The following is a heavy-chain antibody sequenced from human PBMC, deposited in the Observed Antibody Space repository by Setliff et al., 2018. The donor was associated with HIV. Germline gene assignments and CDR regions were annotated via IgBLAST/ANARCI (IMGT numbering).Heavy chain of an antibody. D-gene: IGHD6-25*01. J-gene: IGHJ4*02. CDR1: GFTFGDFP. CDR3: VKGGGSGWPFDY. Sequence: PGGSLRLSCTTSGFTFGDFPMGWFRQAPGKGLEWVSFIRTKAYGGTTEYAASVEGRFSISRDDSKSIAYLQMNSLRTEDTALYHCVKGGGSGWPFDYWGQGAPVTVSS. CDR2: IRTKAYGGTT. V-gene: IGHV3-49*03.